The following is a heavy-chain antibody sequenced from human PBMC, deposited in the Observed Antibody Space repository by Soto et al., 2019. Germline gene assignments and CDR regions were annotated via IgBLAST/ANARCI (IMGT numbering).Heavy chain of an antibody. CDR1: GGTFSSYA. CDR2: IIPISGTA. Sequence: QVQLVQSGAEVKKPGSSVKVSCKASGGTFSSYAISWVRQAPGQGLEWMGGIIPISGTANYAQKFQGRVTITADESTSTDYMELSSLRSEDTAVYYCARSQGSSTSLEIYYYYYYGMDVWCQGTRVTVSS. J-gene: IGHJ6*02. V-gene: IGHV1-69*01. CDR3: ARSQGSSTSLEIYYYYYYGMDV. D-gene: IGHD2-2*01.